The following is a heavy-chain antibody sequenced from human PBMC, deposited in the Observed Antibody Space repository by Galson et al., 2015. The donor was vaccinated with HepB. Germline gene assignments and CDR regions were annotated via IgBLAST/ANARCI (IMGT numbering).Heavy chain of an antibody. J-gene: IGHJ3*02. CDR1: GYTFTSYA. V-gene: IGHV1-3*01. Sequence: SVKVSCKASGYTFTSYAMHWVRQAPGQRLEWMGWINAGNGNTKYSQKFQGRVTITRDTSASTAYMELSSLRSEDTAVYYCARPLIAAAAFDIWGQGTMVTVSS. CDR2: INAGNGNT. D-gene: IGHD6-13*01. CDR3: ARPLIAAAAFDI.